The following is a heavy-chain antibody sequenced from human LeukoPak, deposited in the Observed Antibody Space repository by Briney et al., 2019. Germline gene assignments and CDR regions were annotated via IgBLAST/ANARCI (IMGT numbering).Heavy chain of an antibody. CDR2: ISAYNGNT. Sequence: GASVKVSCKASGYTFTSYGISWVRQAPGQGLEWMGWISAYNGNTNYAQKLQGRVTMTRDTSISTAYMELSRLRSDDTDVYYCARSALLCDYVWGSYRLPFVYWGQGTLVTVSS. CDR1: GYTFTSYG. CDR3: ARSALLCDYVWGSYRLPFVY. V-gene: IGHV1-18*04. J-gene: IGHJ4*02. D-gene: IGHD3-16*02.